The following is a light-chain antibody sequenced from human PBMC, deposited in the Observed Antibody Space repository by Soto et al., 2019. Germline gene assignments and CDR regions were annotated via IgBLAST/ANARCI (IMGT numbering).Light chain of an antibody. J-gene: IGLJ2*01. CDR2: SNT. CDR1: SSNIGSHT. CDR3: AAWDDRLNGVV. V-gene: IGLV1-44*01. Sequence: QSVLTKPPSASGTPGQTIAISCSGGSSNIGSHTVNWYQQLPGTAPRLLIYSNTQRPSGVPDRFSGSKSGTSASLAISGLQSEYEGDYYCAAWDDRLNGVVFGGGTKLTVL.